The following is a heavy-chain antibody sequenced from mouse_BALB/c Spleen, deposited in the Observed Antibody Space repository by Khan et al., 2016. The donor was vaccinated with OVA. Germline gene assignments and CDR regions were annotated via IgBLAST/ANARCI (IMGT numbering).Heavy chain of an antibody. V-gene: IGHV2-6-1*01. CDR2: IWSDGST. CDR3: ARQPYYHYNIMDS. CDR1: GFSLTIYG. Sequence: QVQLKESGPGLAAPSRSLSITCTISGFSLTIYGVHWVRQPPGKGLEWLAVIWSDGSTSYNSALKSRLTITKDNSQSQVFLKMNSLQTDDTAIYFCARQPYYHYNIMDSWGQGPSVTVSS. D-gene: IGHD2-10*01. J-gene: IGHJ4*01.